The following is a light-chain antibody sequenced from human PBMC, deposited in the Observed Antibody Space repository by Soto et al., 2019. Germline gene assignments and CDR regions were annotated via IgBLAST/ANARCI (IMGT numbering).Light chain of an antibody. Sequence: EIVVTQFPASLSVSPGEGATLSCGASQTVNSNLAWHQQRPGQAPRLLIYDSSTRATGVPARFSGSGSGTQFTLTISTLQSEDFAVYYCQQYDTWPRTFGQGTKVEVK. V-gene: IGKV3-15*01. CDR1: QTVNSN. CDR3: QQYDTWPRT. J-gene: IGKJ1*01. CDR2: DSS.